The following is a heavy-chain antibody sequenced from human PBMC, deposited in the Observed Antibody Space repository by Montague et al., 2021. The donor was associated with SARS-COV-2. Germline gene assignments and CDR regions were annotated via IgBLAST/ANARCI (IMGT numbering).Heavy chain of an antibody. CDR2: VDYSGLT. D-gene: IGHD3-10*01. CDR1: RDSISSHNYF. J-gene: IGHJ3*02. Sequence: SETLSLTCTVSRDSISSHNYFWAWIRQPPGKGLEWIGSVDYSGLTFYNPSLESRVTISVDTSKKQFSLKVNSVTAADTAVYYGTKDGEALAWRTSYIWGQGTMVTVSS. V-gene: IGHV4-39*07. CDR3: TKDGEALAWRTSYI.